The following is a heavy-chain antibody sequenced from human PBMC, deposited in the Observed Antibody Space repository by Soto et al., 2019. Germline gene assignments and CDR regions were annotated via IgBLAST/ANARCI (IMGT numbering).Heavy chain of an antibody. CDR3: ARASHGWFDP. V-gene: IGHV4-59*01. J-gene: IGHJ5*02. CDR1: GGSISSYY. CDR2: IYYSGST. Sequence: PSETLSLSYTVSGGSISSYYWSWIRQPPGKGLEWIGYIYYSGSTNYNPSLKSRVTISVDTSKNQFSLKLSSVTAADTAVYYCARASHGWFDPWGQGTLVTVSS.